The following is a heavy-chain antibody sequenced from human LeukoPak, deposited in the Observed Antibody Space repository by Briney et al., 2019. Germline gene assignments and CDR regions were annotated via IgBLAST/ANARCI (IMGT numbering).Heavy chain of an antibody. J-gene: IGHJ4*02. CDR1: GGSFSDYY. Sequence: PSETLSLTCAVYGGSFSDYYWTWIRQPPGKGLEWIGEINHSGSTNYNPSLKSRVTISVDTSKNQFSLKLSSVTAADTAVYYCARKGGSSWYYFDYWGQGTLVTVSS. D-gene: IGHD6-13*01. CDR2: INHSGST. CDR3: ARKGGSSWYYFDY. V-gene: IGHV4-34*01.